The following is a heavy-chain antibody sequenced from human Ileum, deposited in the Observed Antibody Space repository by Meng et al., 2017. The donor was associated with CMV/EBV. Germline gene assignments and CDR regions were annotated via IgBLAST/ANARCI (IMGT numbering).Heavy chain of an antibody. CDR1: GLTFSHGW. V-gene: IGHV3-15*01. CDR2: IQSQISGGTT. J-gene: IGHJ5*02. CDR3: TIYKGDCSGGFCSPTGFDI. D-gene: IGHD2-15*01. Sequence: GESLKISCVGSGLTFSHGWMSWVRQAPGKGLEWVGRIQSQISGGTTDYAASVKGRFSMSRDDSKNTLYLQMSSLQIEDTAVYYCTIYKGDCSGGFCSPTGFDIWGQGTLVTVSS.